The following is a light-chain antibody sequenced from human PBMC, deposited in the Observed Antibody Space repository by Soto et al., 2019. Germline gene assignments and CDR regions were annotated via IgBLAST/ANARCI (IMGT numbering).Light chain of an antibody. CDR2: GNN. J-gene: IGLJ3*02. CDR3: QSYDTSLSGWV. V-gene: IGLV1-40*01. CDR1: SSNIGAGYD. Sequence: QSVLTQPPSVSGAPGQRVTISCTGSSSNIGAGYDVHWYQHLPGTAPKLLIFGNNNRPSGVPDRFSGSKSGTSGSLAITGLQAEDEADYYCQSYDTSLSGWVFGGGTKLTV.